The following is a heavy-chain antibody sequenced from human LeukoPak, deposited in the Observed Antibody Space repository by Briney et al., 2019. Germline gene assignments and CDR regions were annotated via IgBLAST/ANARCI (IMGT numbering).Heavy chain of an antibody. CDR2: INHSGST. Sequence: SETLSLTCAVYGGSFSGYYWIWIRQPPGKGLEWIGEINHSGSTNYNPSLKSRVTISVVTSKNQFSLKLSSVTAADTAVYYCATSCPKYYYYYYMDVWGKGTTVTVSS. D-gene: IGHD2-2*01. CDR3: ATSCPKYYYYYYMDV. J-gene: IGHJ6*03. V-gene: IGHV4-34*01. CDR1: GGSFSGYY.